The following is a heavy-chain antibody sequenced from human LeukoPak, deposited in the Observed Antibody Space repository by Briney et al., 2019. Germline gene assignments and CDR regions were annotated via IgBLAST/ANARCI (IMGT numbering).Heavy chain of an antibody. V-gene: IGHV1-46*01. CDR3: AYITGTTYAEDFDY. Sequence: GASVKVSCKASGYAFTSYYMHWVRQAPGQGLEWMGIINPSGGSTSYAQKFQGRVTMTRDTSTSTVYMELSSPRSEDTAVYYCAYITGTTYAEDFDYWGQGTLVTVSS. CDR2: INPSGGST. D-gene: IGHD1-7*01. J-gene: IGHJ4*02. CDR1: GYAFTSYY.